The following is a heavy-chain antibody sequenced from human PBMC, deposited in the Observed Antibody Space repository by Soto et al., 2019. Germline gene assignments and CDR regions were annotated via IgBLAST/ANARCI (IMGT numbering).Heavy chain of an antibody. CDR1: GYSFTRYW. CDR2: IYPGDSDT. D-gene: IGHD5-18*01. Sequence: AESPKISCKGSGYSFTRYWIGWARQMPGKGLEWMGIIYPGDSDTRYSPSFQGQVTISADKSISTAYLQWSSLQASDTAMYYCARHWTTDSTAMVHAHYYYYRMDVWGQGTTVTVSS. J-gene: IGHJ6*02. V-gene: IGHV5-51*01. CDR3: ARHWTTDSTAMVHAHYYYYRMDV.